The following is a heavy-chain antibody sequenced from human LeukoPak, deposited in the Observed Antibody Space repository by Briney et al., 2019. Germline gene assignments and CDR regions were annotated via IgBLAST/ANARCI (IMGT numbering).Heavy chain of an antibody. V-gene: IGHV3-11*01. CDR2: LSGGGSAI. J-gene: IGHJ6*03. CDR3: AKEGMGKSSSWQPYYYYYYMDV. CDR1: GFTFSDYY. Sequence: GGSLRLSCAASGFTFSDYYMSWIRQAPGKGLEWISYLSGGGSAIYYADSVKGRFTISRDNAKNSLYLQMNSLRAEDTAVYYCAKEGMGKSSSWQPYYYYYYMDVWGKGTTVTVSS. D-gene: IGHD6-13*01.